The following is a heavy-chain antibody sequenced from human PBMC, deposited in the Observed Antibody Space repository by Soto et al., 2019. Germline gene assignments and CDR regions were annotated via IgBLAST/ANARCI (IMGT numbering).Heavy chain of an antibody. CDR3: ARGGRYCSGTSCYFNY. D-gene: IGHD2-2*01. CDR2: INPDGGRT. V-gene: IGHV1-46*03. CDR1: GYSFTNYY. Sequence: ASVKVSCKASGYSFTNYYMHWVRQAPGQGLEWMGVINPDGGRTSYVQRFQGRVTMTRDTSTSTVYMDLSRLRSEDTAVYYCARGGRYCSGTSCYFNYWGQGTLVTVSS. J-gene: IGHJ4*02.